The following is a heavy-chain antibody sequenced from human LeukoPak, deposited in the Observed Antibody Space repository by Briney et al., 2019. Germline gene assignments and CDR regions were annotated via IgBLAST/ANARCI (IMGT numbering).Heavy chain of an antibody. CDR1: GYSISSGYY. CDR2: IYHSGST. CDR3: ARESEVGNSGSYVVSSGSRGSYYFGY. D-gene: IGHD1-26*01. V-gene: IGHV4-38-2*02. Sequence: KPSETLSLTCTVSGYSISSGYYWGWIRQPPGKGLEWIGSIYHSGSTYYNPSLKSRVTISVDTSKNQFSLKLSSVTAADTAVYYCARESEVGNSGSYVVSSGSRGSYYFGYWGQGTLVTVSS. J-gene: IGHJ4*02.